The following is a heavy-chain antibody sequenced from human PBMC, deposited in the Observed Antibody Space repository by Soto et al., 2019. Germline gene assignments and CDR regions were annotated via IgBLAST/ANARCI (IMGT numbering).Heavy chain of an antibody. V-gene: IGHV3-48*03. J-gene: IGHJ4*02. CDR3: ARQGRVGDIVVVPAAFDY. Sequence: GGSLRLSCAASGFTFSSYEVNWVRQAPGKGLEWVSYISSSGSTIYYADSVKGRFTISRDNAKNSLYLQMNSLRAEDTAVYYCARQGRVGDIVVVPAAFDYWGQGTLVTVSS. CDR2: ISSSGSTI. D-gene: IGHD2-2*01. CDR1: GFTFSSYE.